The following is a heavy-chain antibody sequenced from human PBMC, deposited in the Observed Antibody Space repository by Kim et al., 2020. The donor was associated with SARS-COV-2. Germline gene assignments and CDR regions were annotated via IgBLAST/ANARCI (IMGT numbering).Heavy chain of an antibody. CDR1: GFTFDDYA. Sequence: GGSLRLSCAASGFTFDDYAMHWVRQAPGKGLEWVSGIIWNRGSIGYADSVKGRFTISRDNAKNSLYLQMNSLRAEDTALYYCAKDHSSGCTPEYDFDYWGQGTLVSVSS. D-gene: IGHD6-19*01. CDR3: AKDHSSGCTPEYDFDY. CDR2: IIWNRGSI. V-gene: IGHV3-9*01. J-gene: IGHJ4*02.